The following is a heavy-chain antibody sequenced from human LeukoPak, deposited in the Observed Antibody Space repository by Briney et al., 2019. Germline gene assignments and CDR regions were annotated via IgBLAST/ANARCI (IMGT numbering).Heavy chain of an antibody. J-gene: IGHJ4*02. D-gene: IGHD2-15*01. V-gene: IGHV3-23*01. CDR2: ISGSGGST. Sequence: PGGTLRLSCAASGFTFSRYGMSWVRQAPGKGLEWVSAISGSGGSTYYADSVKGRFTISRDNSKNTLHLQMNSLRAEDTAVYYCAKSVVAAMNFDYWGQGTLVTVSS. CDR3: AKSVVAAMNFDY. CDR1: GFTFSRYG.